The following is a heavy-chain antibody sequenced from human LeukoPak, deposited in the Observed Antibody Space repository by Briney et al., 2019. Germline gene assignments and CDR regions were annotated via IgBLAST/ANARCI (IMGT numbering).Heavy chain of an antibody. V-gene: IGHV3-53*01. D-gene: IGHD3-22*01. CDR3: ATDSSGYYSYAFDI. CDR2: IYSGGST. J-gene: IGHJ3*02. CDR1: GFTVSSNY. Sequence: GGSLRLSCAASGFTVSSNYMSWVRQAPGKGLEWVSVIYSGGSTYYADSVKGRFTISRDNSKNTLYLQMNSLRAEDTAVYYCATDSSGYYSYAFDIWGQGTMVTVSS.